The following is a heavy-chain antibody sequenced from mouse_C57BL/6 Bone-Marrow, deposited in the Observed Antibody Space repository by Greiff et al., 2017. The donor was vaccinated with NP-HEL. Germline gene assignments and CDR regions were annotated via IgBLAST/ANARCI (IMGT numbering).Heavy chain of an antibody. Sequence: QVQLQQSGAELARPGASVKLSCKASGYTFTSYGISWVKQRTGQGLEWIGEIYPRSGNTYYNEKFKGKATLTADKSSSTAYMELRSLTSEDSAVYFCAREVLEGYHYWYFDVWGTGTTVTVSS. CDR1: GYTFTSYG. J-gene: IGHJ1*03. D-gene: IGHD2-2*01. CDR2: IYPRSGNT. V-gene: IGHV1-81*01. CDR3: AREVLEGYHYWYFDV.